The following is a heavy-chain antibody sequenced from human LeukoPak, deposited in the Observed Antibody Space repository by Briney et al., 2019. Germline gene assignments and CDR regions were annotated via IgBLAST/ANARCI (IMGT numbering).Heavy chain of an antibody. J-gene: IGHJ4*02. CDR3: ARAFYYASGSGYDY. CDR1: GGSISSYY. CDR2: IYSSGST. Sequence: PSETLSLTCTVSGGSISSYYWSWIRQPAGKGLEWIGRIYSSGSTNYNPSLKSRVTISVDTSNNQFSLKLSSVTAADTAVYYCARAFYYASGSGYDYWGQGTLVTVSS. V-gene: IGHV4-4*07. D-gene: IGHD3-10*01.